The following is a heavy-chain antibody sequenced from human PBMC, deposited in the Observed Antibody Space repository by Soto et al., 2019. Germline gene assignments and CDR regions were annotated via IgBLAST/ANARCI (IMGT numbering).Heavy chain of an antibody. Sequence: QVQLVQSGAEVKKPGASVKVSCKASGYTFTSYGISWVRQAPGQGLEWMGWISAYNGNTNYAQKLQGRVTMTTDTSPRTADMEMRSLRSDDTAMYYCARVGGVAATRVWADYWGQGTLVTVSS. CDR3: ARVGGVAATRVWADY. V-gene: IGHV1-18*01. CDR1: GYTFTSYG. CDR2: ISAYNGNT. D-gene: IGHD2-15*01. J-gene: IGHJ4*02.